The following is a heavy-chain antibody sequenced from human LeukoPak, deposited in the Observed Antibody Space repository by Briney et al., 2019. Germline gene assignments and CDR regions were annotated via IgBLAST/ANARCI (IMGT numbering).Heavy chain of an antibody. D-gene: IGHD3-3*02. CDR1: GFTFSSYW. J-gene: IGHJ4*02. CDR2: SNSDGSTT. CDR3: ARAPSNAHFDY. V-gene: IGHV3-74*01. Sequence: GGSLRLSCAASGFTFSSYWMHWVRQAPGKGLVWVSRSNSDGSTTSYADSVKGRFTISRDNSNNTVYLQMNSLRAEDTAVYYCARAPSNAHFDYWGQGTLVTVSS.